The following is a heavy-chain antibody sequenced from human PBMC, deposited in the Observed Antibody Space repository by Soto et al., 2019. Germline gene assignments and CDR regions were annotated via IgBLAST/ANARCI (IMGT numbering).Heavy chain of an antibody. D-gene: IGHD3-22*01. V-gene: IGHV1-69*01. CDR1: GGIFSSYA. CDR2: IIPIFGTA. CDR3: ARCGSGYVWFNEF. J-gene: IGHJ4*02. Sequence: QEQLVQSGAEVKKPGSSVKVSCKASGGIFSSYAISWVRQAPGQGLEWMGGIIPIFGTANYAQKFQGRVTITADESTNTAYMDLSSLKSEDTAIYYWARCGSGYVWFNEFWGQGTLVTVSS.